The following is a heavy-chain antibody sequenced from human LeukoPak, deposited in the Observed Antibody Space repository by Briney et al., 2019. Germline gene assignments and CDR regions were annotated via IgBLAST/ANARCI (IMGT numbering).Heavy chain of an antibody. D-gene: IGHD2-2*01. Sequence: ASVTVSCTASGYTFTSYAMHWVRQAPGQRLEWMGWINAGNGNTKYSQKFQGRVTITRDTSASTAYMELSSLRSEDTAVYYCARGNIVVVPAAMYLRTQLFDYWGQGTLVTVSS. CDR1: GYTFTSYA. J-gene: IGHJ4*02. CDR2: INAGNGNT. V-gene: IGHV1-3*01. CDR3: ARGNIVVVPAAMYLRTQLFDY.